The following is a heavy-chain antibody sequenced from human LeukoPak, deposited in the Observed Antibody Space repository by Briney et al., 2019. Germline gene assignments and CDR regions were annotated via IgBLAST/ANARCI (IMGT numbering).Heavy chain of an antibody. CDR3: AKGGSGNYYEGVDY. D-gene: IGHD1-26*01. CDR1: GFTFNAYA. J-gene: IGHJ4*02. Sequence: PGGSLRLSCAASGFTFNAYAMHWVRQAPGKGLEWVSGISWNSATIGYVDSVKGRFTISRDNAKNSLYLQMNRLKTEDMALYYCAKGGSGNYYEGVDYWGQGTLVTVSS. CDR2: ISWNSATI. V-gene: IGHV3-9*03.